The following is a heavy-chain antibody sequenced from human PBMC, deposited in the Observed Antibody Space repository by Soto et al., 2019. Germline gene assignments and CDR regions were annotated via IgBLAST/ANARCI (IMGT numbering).Heavy chain of an antibody. CDR2: IYYSGST. Sequence: SETLSLTCTVSGGSISSGGYYWSWIRQHPGKGLEWIGYIYYSGSTYYNPSLKSRVTISVDTSKNQFSLKLSSVTAADTAMYYCARRYGGNFDYWGQGTLVTVSS. CDR1: GGSISSGGYY. J-gene: IGHJ4*02. V-gene: IGHV4-31*03. CDR3: ARRYGGNFDY. D-gene: IGHD2-15*01.